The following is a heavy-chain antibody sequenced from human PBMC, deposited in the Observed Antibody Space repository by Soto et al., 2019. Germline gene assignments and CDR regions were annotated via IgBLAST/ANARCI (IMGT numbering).Heavy chain of an antibody. CDR2: INGYNGNT. Sequence: QVQLVQSGAEVKKPGASVKVSCKASGYIFTSYGVSWVRQAPGQGLEWLGWINGYNGNTNYGQNFQGRVTMTTDTSTSTVYMELRSLRSDDTAVYYCARMGDVPYYFNVMDVWGQGTTVIVSS. D-gene: IGHD3-16*01. CDR3: ARMGDVPYYFNVMDV. J-gene: IGHJ6*02. CDR1: GYIFTSYG. V-gene: IGHV1-18*01.